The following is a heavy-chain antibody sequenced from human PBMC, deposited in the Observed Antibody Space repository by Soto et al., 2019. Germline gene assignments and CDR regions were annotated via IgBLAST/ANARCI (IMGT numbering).Heavy chain of an antibody. V-gene: IGHV4-30-4*01. Sequence: SETLSLTCTVSGGSISSGDYYWSWIRQPPGKGLEWIGYIYYSGSTYYNPSLKSRVTISVDTSKNQFSLKLSSVTAADTAVYYCARNNWNDVFWFDPWGQGILVTVSS. J-gene: IGHJ5*02. CDR1: GGSISSGDYY. CDR3: ARNNWNDVFWFDP. D-gene: IGHD1-20*01. CDR2: IYYSGST.